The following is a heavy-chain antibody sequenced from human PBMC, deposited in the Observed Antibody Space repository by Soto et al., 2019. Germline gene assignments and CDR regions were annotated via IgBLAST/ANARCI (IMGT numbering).Heavy chain of an antibody. CDR1: GATFSSFA. Sequence: QVQLLQSGAEVKKPGSSVKVSCKASGATFSSFAFSWVRQAPGQGLEWMGVIIPIFDTISYAQKFQGRVTITADESTRTAYMELNSLTSDDTAVYYCASPRKWSGYYIAFDYSGQGTLVIVSS. V-gene: IGHV1-69*01. CDR2: IIPIFDTI. D-gene: IGHD3-3*01. CDR3: ASPRKWSGYYIAFDY. J-gene: IGHJ4*02.